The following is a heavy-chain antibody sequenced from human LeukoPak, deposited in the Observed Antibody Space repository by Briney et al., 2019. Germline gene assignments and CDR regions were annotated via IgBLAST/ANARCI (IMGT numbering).Heavy chain of an antibody. CDR1: GYTFTGCY. CDR3: ARAGGGVTFYYYYYMDV. J-gene: IGHJ6*03. V-gene: IGHV1-2*06. Sequence: ASVKVSCKASGYTFTGCYMHWVRQAPGQGLEWMGRINPNSGGTNYAQKFQGRVTMTRDTSISTAYMELSRLRSDDTAVYYCARAGGGVTFYYYYYMDVWGKGTTVTVSS. CDR2: INPNSGGT. D-gene: IGHD1-26*01.